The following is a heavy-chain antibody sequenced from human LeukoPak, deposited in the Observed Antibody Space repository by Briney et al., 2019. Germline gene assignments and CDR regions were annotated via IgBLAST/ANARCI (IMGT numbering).Heavy chain of an antibody. V-gene: IGHV1-69*04. CDR2: IITILGIA. D-gene: IGHD5-24*01. Sequence: SVKVSCKASGGTFSSYAISWVRQAPGQGLEWMGRIITILGIANYAQKFQGRVTITANKSTSTAYMELSSLRSEDTAVYYCARDRDEKLAFDIWGQGTMVTVSS. CDR3: ARDRDEKLAFDI. J-gene: IGHJ3*02. CDR1: GGTFSSYA.